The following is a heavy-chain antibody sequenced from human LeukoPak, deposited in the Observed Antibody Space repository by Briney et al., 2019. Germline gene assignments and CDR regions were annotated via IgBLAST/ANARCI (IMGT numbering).Heavy chain of an antibody. J-gene: IGHJ6*04. CDR1: GFTFSSFG. D-gene: IGHD3-10*01. V-gene: IGHV3-30*03. CDR3: ARSARGVIFDV. CDR2: VSYDGTET. Sequence: GGSLRLSCAASGFTFSSFGMHWVRQAPGKGLEWVAVVSYDGTETKYADSVKGRVNLSRDNSKNTVYLQMNSLTFEDTAVYYCARSARGVIFDVWGKGTTVIVSS.